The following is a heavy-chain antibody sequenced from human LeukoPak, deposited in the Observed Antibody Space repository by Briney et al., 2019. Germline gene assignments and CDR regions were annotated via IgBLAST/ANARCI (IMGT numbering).Heavy chain of an antibody. CDR1: GFTFSTYG. Sequence: PGGSLGLSCAASGFTFSTYGMHWVRQAPGKGLEWVAFIRYDGSNKYYADSVKGRFTISRDNSKNTLYMQMNSLRAEDTAVYFCAPPVGSGFNRNDYWGQGTLVTVSS. D-gene: IGHD3-22*01. V-gene: IGHV3-30*02. CDR2: IRYDGSNK. CDR3: APPVGSGFNRNDY. J-gene: IGHJ4*02.